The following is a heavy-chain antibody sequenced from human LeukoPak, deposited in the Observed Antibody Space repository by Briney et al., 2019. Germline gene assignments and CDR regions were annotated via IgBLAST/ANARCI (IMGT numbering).Heavy chain of an antibody. CDR2: ISAYNGNT. J-gene: IGHJ4*02. CDR1: GGTFSSYA. V-gene: IGHV1-18*01. D-gene: IGHD2-2*02. Sequence: ASVKVSCKASGGTFSSYAISWVRQAPGQGLEWMGWISAYNGNTNYAQKLQGRVTMTTDTSTSTAYMELRSLRSDDTAVYYCARDNVVVPAAIGGPLDYWGQGTLVTVSS. CDR3: ARDNVVVPAAIGGPLDY.